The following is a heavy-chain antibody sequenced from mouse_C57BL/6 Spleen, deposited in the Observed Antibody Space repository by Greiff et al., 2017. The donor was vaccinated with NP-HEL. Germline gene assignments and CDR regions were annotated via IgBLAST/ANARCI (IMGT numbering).Heavy chain of an antibody. V-gene: IGHV1-4*01. CDR1: GYTFTSYT. CDR3: ARGGYSNSYAMDY. D-gene: IGHD2-5*01. CDR2: INPSSGYT. Sequence: VQLQQSGAELARPGASVKMSCKAPGYTFTSYTMHWVKQRPGQGLEWIGYINPSSGYTKYNQKFKDKATLTADKSSSTAYMQLSSLTSEDSAVYYCARGGYSNSYAMDYWGQGTSVTVSS. J-gene: IGHJ4*01.